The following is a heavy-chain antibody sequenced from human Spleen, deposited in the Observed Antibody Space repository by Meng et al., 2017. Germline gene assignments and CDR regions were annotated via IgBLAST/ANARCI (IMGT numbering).Heavy chain of an antibody. CDR2: INHSGST. Sequence: SETLSLTCAVYGGSFSGYYWSWIRQPPGKGLEWIGEINHSGSTNYNPSLKSRVIISLDTSKNQFSLRLNSVTAADTAVYYCARTLAGAMSFEYWGQGSLVTVSS. J-gene: IGHJ4*02. V-gene: IGHV4-34*01. CDR1: GGSFSGYY. CDR3: ARTLAGAMSFEY. D-gene: IGHD6-19*01.